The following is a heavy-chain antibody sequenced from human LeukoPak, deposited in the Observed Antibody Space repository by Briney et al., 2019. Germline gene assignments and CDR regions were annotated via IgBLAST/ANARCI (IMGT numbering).Heavy chain of an antibody. CDR2: IYYSGST. V-gene: IGHV4-4*02. CDR1: GGSISSSNW. CDR3: ARTRYYYNSRSYGAPYYFDY. Sequence: SGTLSLTCAVSGGSISSSNWWSWVRQPPGKGLEWIGSIYYSGSTYCNPSLKSRVTISVDTSKNQFSLKLSSVTAADTAVYYCARTRYYYNSRSYGAPYYFDYWGQGTLVTVSS. J-gene: IGHJ4*02. D-gene: IGHD3-10*01.